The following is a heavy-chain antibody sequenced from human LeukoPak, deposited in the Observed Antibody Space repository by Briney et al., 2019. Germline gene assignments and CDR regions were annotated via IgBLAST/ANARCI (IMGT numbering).Heavy chain of an antibody. CDR3: VLDTARSHEAFDI. Sequence: SRTLSLTRAISVVTLSSNSAAWNWIRQSPSRGLEWLGRTYYWYKWYYDYALAVKSRININPDASMNPFSLQLNSVTPEDTAVYYCVLDTARSHEAFDIWGLGTMVTVSS. CDR1: VVTLSSNSAA. CDR2: TYYWYKWYY. V-gene: IGHV6-1*01. J-gene: IGHJ3*02. D-gene: IGHD5-18*01.